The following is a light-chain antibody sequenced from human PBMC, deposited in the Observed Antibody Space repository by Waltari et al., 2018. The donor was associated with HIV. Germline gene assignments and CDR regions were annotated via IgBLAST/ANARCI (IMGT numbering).Light chain of an antibody. Sequence: QSVLTQPPSVSAAPGQKIGISCSGANSNLWSNSVSWYQQSPGRAPQLLIYDNHRRPSETPDRFSGSKSGTSGTLDITGLQTGDEADYYCGTWDSGLNADVFGSGTKVTVL. CDR1: NSNLWSNS. CDR3: GTWDSGLNADV. J-gene: IGLJ1*01. V-gene: IGLV1-51*01. CDR2: DNH.